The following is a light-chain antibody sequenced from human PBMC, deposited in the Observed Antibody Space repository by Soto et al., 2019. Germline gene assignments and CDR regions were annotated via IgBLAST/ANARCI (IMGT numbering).Light chain of an antibody. CDR2: TAS. J-gene: IGKJ2*01. CDR1: QSISSY. CDR3: LQSYSTPYT. V-gene: IGKV1-39*01. Sequence: DIQMTQSPSSLSASVGDRVTITCRASQSISSYLNWYQQKPGKDPKLLIYTASSLHSGVPARFSGSGSGTDFTLTISRLQPEDFATYYCLQSYSTPYTFGQGTKLEIK.